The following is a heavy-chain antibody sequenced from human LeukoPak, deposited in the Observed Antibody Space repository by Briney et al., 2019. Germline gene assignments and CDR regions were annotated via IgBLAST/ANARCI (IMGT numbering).Heavy chain of an antibody. Sequence: TGGSLRLSCAASGFTFSSYAMSWVRQAPGKGLEWVSAISGSGGSTYYADSVKGRFTISRDNSKNTLYLQMNSLRAEDTAVYYCAKPRAIVVVPAAIDYWGQGTLVTVSS. CDR3: AKPRAIVVVPAAIDY. J-gene: IGHJ4*02. CDR1: GFTFSSYA. D-gene: IGHD2-2*01. V-gene: IGHV3-23*01. CDR2: ISGSGGST.